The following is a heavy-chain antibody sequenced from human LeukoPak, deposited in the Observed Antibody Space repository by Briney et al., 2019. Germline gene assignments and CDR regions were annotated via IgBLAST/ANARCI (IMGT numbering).Heavy chain of an antibody. CDR2: IRSKTNSYAT. Sequence: PGGSLRLSCAASGFTFSGSAMHWVRQASGKGLEWVGRIRSKTNSYATSYAASVKGRFALSRDDSKNTAYLQMNSLKTEDTAVYYCARLSGYHWESFYDYWGQGTLVTVSS. CDR3: ARLSGYHWESFYDY. V-gene: IGHV3-73*01. D-gene: IGHD5-12*01. CDR1: GFTFSGSA. J-gene: IGHJ4*02.